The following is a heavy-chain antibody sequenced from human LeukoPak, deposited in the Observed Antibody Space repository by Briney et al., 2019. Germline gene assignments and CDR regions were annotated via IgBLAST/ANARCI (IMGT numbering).Heavy chain of an antibody. J-gene: IGHJ4*02. CDR1: GYTFTSYG. V-gene: IGHV1-18*01. D-gene: IGHD6-13*01. Sequence: ASVKVFCKASGYTFTSYGISWVRQAPGQGLEWMGWISAYNGNTNYAQKLQGRVTMTTDTSTSTAYMELRSLRSDDTAVYYCARAAAGKGTFDYWGQGTLVTVSS. CDR2: ISAYNGNT. CDR3: ARAAAGKGTFDY.